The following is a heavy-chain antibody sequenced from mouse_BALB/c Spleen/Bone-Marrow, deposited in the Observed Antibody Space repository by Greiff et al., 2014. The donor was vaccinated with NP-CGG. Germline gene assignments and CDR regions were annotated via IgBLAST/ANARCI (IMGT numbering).Heavy chain of an antibody. CDR2: IWADGST. J-gene: IGHJ4*01. CDR1: GFSLTNYG. V-gene: IGHV2-9*02. CDR3: ARITTATGAMDY. D-gene: IGHD1-2*01. Sequence: VQLVESGPGLVAPSQSLSITCTVSGFSLTNYGVHWVRQPPGKGLEWLGVIWADGSTNYNSALMSRLSISKDNSKSQVFCKMNSLQTDDTAMYYCARITTATGAMDYWGQGTSVTVSS.